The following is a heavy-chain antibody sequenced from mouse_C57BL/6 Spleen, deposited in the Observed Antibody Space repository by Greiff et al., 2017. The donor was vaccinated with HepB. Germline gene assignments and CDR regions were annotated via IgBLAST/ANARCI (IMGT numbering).Heavy chain of an antibody. J-gene: IGHJ1*03. D-gene: IGHD2-1*01. CDR3: ARGSIRPYGNYEDFDV. V-gene: IGHV14-2*01. Sequence: EVQVVESGAELVKPGASVKLSCTASGFNIKDYYMHWVKQRTEQGLEWIGRIDPEDGETKYAPKFQGKATITADTSSNTAYLQLSSLTSEDTAVYYCARGSIRPYGNYEDFDVWGTGTTVTVSS. CDR2: IDPEDGET. CDR1: GFNIKDYY.